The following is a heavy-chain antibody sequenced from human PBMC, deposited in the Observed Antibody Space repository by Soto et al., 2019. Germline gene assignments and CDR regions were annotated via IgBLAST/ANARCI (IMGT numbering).Heavy chain of an antibody. CDR1: GGSISSEYFH. V-gene: IGHV4-30-4*08. CDR2: IHYTGSI. Sequence: SETRSLTCAVSGGSISSEYFHWTWIRQSPGKGLEWIGYIHYTGSIMYNPSFKSRLTMAVDTTKNQFSLQLTSVTAADTAVYFCAREDDGGDRDYYGLDVWGQGTTVT. D-gene: IGHD2-21*02. CDR3: AREDDGGDRDYYGLDV. J-gene: IGHJ6*02.